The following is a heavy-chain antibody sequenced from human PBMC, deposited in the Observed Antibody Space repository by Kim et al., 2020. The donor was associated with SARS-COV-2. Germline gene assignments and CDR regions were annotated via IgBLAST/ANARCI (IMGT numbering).Heavy chain of an antibody. J-gene: IGHJ4*02. CDR2: IKTDGSTK. CDR1: GFTFSAYW. CDR3: ARDLAWILYDY. D-gene: IGHD3-3*01. V-gene: IGHV3-74*01. Sequence: GGSLRLSCASSGFTFSAYWMHWVRQAPGKGLVWVSRIKTDGSTKIYADSVKGRFTISRDNAKNTLYLQMNSLRAEDTAVYYCARDLAWILYDYWGQGTLV.